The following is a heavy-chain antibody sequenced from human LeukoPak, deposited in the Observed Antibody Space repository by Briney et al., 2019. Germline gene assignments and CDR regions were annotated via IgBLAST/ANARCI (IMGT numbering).Heavy chain of an antibody. CDR1: GYSFTSYW. CDR2: ICPGDSDT. V-gene: IGHV5-51*01. J-gene: IGHJ5*02. D-gene: IGHD2-8*02. CDR3: ARLASHCTASDCQVMRWFDP. Sequence: GESLKISCKGSGYSFTSYWLGWVRQMPGKGLEWMGIICPGDSDTRYSPSFQGQVTISADKSISTAYLQWSSLKASDTAIYYCARLASHCTASDCQVMRWFDPWGQGTLVTVSS.